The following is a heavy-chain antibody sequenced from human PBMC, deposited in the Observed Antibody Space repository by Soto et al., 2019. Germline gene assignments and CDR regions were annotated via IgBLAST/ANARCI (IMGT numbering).Heavy chain of an antibody. CDR3: ARYTQLRRLDS. CDR2: LNSDGSAT. V-gene: IGHV3-74*01. D-gene: IGHD1-20*01. CDR1: GFTFSSYW. Sequence: EVQLVESGGGLVQPGESLRLSCAASGFTFSSYWMHWVRQAPGKGLVWVSRLNSDGSATTYAESVKGRFTISRDNVKNTLYLHMNSLRAEETAVYFCARYTQLRRLDSWGQGTLVTVSS. J-gene: IGHJ4*02.